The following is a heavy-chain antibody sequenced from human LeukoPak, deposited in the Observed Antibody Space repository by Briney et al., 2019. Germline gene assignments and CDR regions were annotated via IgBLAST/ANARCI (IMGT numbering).Heavy chain of an antibody. D-gene: IGHD3-9*01. V-gene: IGHV3-23*01. CDR1: GFTFSNYG. CDR3: AKGVYFDWLSFFDY. CDR2: ISDSGGST. J-gene: IGHJ4*02. Sequence: GGSLRLSCAAPGFTFSNYGMSWVRQAPGKGLEWVSEISDSGGSTYYADSVKGRFTISRDNSKNTLFLQMNSLRAEDTAVYYCAKGVYFDWLSFFDYWGQGTLVTVSS.